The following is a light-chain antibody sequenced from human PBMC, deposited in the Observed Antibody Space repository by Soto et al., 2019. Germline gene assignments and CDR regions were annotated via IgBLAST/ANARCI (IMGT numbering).Light chain of an antibody. CDR1: NSDIGYYNY. J-gene: IGLJ2*01. Sequence: QSVLTQPASVSGSPGQSITISCTGTNSDIGYYNYVSWYQQHPGKAPKLMIYDVSNRPSGVSNRFSGSKSGSTASLTISGLQAEDEAHYYCSSQAVSSTLVFGGGTQLTVL. CDR3: SSQAVSSTLV. V-gene: IGLV2-14*03. CDR2: DVS.